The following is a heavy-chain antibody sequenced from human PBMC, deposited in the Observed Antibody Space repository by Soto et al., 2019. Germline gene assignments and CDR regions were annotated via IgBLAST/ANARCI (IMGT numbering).Heavy chain of an antibody. V-gene: IGHV3-33*01. D-gene: IGHD2-15*01. CDR1: GFTFSSYG. CDR3: ARDHQDGGYCSGGNCYSIWYAFNI. J-gene: IGHJ3*02. Sequence: QPGGSLRLSCAASGFTFSSYGMHWVRQAPGKGLEWVAVIWHDGGNKDYVDSVKGRFNISRDNSKNTLYLQMNSLRADDTAVYYCARDHQDGGYCSGGNCYSIWYAFNIWGQGTMVTVSS. CDR2: IWHDGGNK.